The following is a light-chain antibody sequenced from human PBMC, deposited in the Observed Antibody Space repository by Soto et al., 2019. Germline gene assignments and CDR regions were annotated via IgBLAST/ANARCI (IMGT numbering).Light chain of an antibody. V-gene: IGKV1-16*02. CDR2: ATS. Sequence: DIQMTQSPSSLSASVGDRVTITCRASQVITKYVAWFQQKPGKAPQSLIYATSRLQSGVPSKFSGRGSGTDFTLTISSLQAEDFATYYCQQYDSYPRTFGQGTRLEMK. J-gene: IGKJ2*01. CDR1: QVITKY. CDR3: QQYDSYPRT.